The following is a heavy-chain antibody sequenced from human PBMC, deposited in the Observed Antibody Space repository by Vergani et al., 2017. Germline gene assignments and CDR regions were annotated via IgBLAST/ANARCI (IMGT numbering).Heavy chain of an antibody. Sequence: EVQLLQSEGAVVQPGGSLRLSCVASGFTFSSHAMSWVRQGHGQGLEWVSSIKNTGDSTHYADSVKGRFTISRDNSKNTLYLQMNSLRAEDTAVYYCAKDAHYYGSGSYPYYFDYWGQGTLVTVSS. CDR2: IKNTGDST. V-gene: IGHV3-23*01. CDR3: AKDAHYYGSGSYPYYFDY. D-gene: IGHD3-10*01. J-gene: IGHJ4*02. CDR1: GFTFSSHA.